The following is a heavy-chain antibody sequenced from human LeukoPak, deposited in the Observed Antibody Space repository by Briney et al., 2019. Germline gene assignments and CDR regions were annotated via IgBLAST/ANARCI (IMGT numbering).Heavy chain of an antibody. V-gene: IGHV1-18*01. CDR1: GYPFISYG. CDR2: ISIFNGNT. D-gene: IGHD2-15*01. J-gene: IGHJ5*02. CDR3: TRDCSGGTCRFDP. Sequence: ASVKVSCKASGYPFISYGMSWGRQAPGQGLEWMGWISIFNGNTKYSQALQDRVTVTTDTSTKTAYMELRSLRSDDTAVYYCTRDCSGGTCRFDPWGQGTLVIVSS.